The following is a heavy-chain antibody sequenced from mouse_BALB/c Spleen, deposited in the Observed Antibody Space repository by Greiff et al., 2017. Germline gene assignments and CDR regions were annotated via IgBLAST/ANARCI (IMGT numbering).Heavy chain of an antibody. Sequence: EVKVVESGPSLVKPSQTLSLTCSVTGDSITSGYWNWIRKFPGNKLEYMGYISYSGSTYYNPSLKSRISITRDTSKNQYYLQLNSVTTEDTATYYCARPTAYGNFFAYWGQGTLVTVSA. V-gene: IGHV3-8*02. D-gene: IGHD2-1*01. CDR1: GDSITSGY. CDR2: ISYSGST. CDR3: ARPTAYGNFFAY. J-gene: IGHJ3*01.